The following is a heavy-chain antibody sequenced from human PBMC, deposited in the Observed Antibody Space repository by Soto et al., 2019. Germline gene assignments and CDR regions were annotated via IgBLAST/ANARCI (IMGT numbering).Heavy chain of an antibody. Sequence: EVQLVQSGAEVKKPGESLRISCQGSGYSFTSYWLSWVRQMPGKGLEWMGKIDPTDSYTNYSPSFQGHVTISADKSISTAYLQWSSLKASDTAMYYCARQISSGWYAAFDIWGQGTMVTVSS. D-gene: IGHD6-19*01. CDR3: ARQISSGWYAAFDI. CDR2: IDPTDSYT. J-gene: IGHJ3*02. V-gene: IGHV5-10-1*03. CDR1: GYSFTSYW.